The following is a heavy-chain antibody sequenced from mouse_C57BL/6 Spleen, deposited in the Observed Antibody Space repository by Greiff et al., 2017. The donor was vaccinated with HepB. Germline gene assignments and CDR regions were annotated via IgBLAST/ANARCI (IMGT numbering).Heavy chain of an antibody. CDR1: GYTFTDYN. V-gene: IGHV1-18*01. CDR3: ARERTYSSSYYFDY. Sequence: VQLQQSGPELVKPGASVKIPCKASGYTFTDYNMDWVKQSHGKSLEWIGDINPNNGGTIYNQKFKGKATLTVDKSSSTAYMELRSLTSEDTAVYYCARERTYSSSYYFDYWGQGTTLTVSS. D-gene: IGHD5-1*01. J-gene: IGHJ2*01. CDR2: INPNNGGT.